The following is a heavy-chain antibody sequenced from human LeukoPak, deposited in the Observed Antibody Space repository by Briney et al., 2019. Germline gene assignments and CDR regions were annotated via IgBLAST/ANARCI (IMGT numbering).Heavy chain of an antibody. CDR1: SASISSYY. J-gene: IGHJ4*02. V-gene: IGHV4-59*01. CDR3: AKHGSGWSFDY. D-gene: IGHD6-19*01. Sequence: SETLSLTCTVSSASISSYYWGWIRQPPGKGLEWIGYIQNTGGTNYNPSLKSRVSISKDTSKSQFSLKVSSVTAADTAVYYCAKHGSGWSFDYWGQGTLVTVSS. CDR2: IQNTGGT.